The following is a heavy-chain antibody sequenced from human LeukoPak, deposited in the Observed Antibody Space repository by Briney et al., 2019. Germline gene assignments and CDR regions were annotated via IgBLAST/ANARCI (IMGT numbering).Heavy chain of an antibody. D-gene: IGHD4-23*01. CDR3: ARDRAVENWFDP. V-gene: IGHV1-8*01. Sequence: ASVKVSCKASGYTFTSYDINWMRQATGQGLEWMGWMSPNSGNAGYAQKFQGRVTMTRDTSTGTAYLELSSLRSEDSAVYYCARDRAVENWFDPWGQGTLVTVSS. CDR1: GYTFTSYD. J-gene: IGHJ5*02. CDR2: MSPNSGNA.